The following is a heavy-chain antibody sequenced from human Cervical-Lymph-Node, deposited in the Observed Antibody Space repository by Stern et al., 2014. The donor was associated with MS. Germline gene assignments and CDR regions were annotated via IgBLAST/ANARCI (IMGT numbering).Heavy chain of an antibody. J-gene: IGHJ6*02. D-gene: IGHD1-1*01. Sequence: QVQLQESGPGLVKPSQTLSLTCTVSGGSFHNGDYYWSWVRQHPGMGLVWLGYIYYSGTTDYNPSLKGRLTISVDTSKRHFSLKLTSVTAADTAVYYCARELSGMYGMDVWGQGTTVTVSS. CDR3: ARELSGMYGMDV. V-gene: IGHV4-31*03. CDR1: GGSFHNGDYY. CDR2: IYYSGTT.